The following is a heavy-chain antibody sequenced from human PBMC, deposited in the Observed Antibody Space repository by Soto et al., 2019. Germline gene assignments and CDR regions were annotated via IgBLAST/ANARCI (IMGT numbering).Heavy chain of an antibody. V-gene: IGHV4-4*02. CDR3: ARVQGGGYYYGMDV. D-gene: IGHD1-26*01. CDR2: IYHSGST. J-gene: IGHJ6*02. Sequence: SETLSLTCAVSGGSISSSNWWSWVRQPPGKGLEWIGEIYHSGSTNYNPSLKSRVTISVDKSKNQFSLKLSSVTAADTAVYYCARVQGGGYYYGMDVWGQGTTVTVSS. CDR1: GGSISSSNW.